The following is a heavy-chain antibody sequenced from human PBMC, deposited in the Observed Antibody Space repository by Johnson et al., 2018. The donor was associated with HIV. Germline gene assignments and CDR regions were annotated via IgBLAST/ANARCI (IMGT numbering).Heavy chain of an antibody. Sequence: QVQLVESGGGVVQPGRSLRLSCAASGFTFSSYAMHWVRQAPGKGLAWVAVISYDGSNKYYADSVKGRFTISRDNSKNTLYLQMNSLKTEDTAVYYCTRVREYSGSLGAFDIWGQGTMVTVSS. J-gene: IGHJ3*02. D-gene: IGHD1-26*01. CDR2: ISYDGSNK. V-gene: IGHV3-30-3*01. CDR3: TRVREYSGSLGAFDI. CDR1: GFTFSSYA.